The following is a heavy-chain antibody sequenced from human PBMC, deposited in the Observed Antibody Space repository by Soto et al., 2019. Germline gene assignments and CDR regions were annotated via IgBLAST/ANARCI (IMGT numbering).Heavy chain of an antibody. D-gene: IGHD6-19*01. CDR2: IYPGGSEK. Sequence: EVQLVESGGGLVQPGGSLRLSCTASGFTFSSYWMTWVRQPPGKGLEWVANIYPGGSEKYYVESVKGRFTIYRDNTRNSLSLQMNSLRAEDTAVYFCARDRGSGLYRAGSDYWGQGTQVTVSS. V-gene: IGHV3-7*01. CDR1: GFTFSSYW. CDR3: ARDRGSGLYRAGSDY. J-gene: IGHJ4*02.